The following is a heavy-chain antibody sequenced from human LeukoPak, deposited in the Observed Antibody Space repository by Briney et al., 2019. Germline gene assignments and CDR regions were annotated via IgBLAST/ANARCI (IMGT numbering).Heavy chain of an antibody. J-gene: IGHJ3*01. CDR2: IYHSGST. CDR3: AGRGSSSGTFDV. CDR1: GYSISSGYY. D-gene: IGHD2-2*01. Sequence: PSETLSLTCTVSGYSISSGYYWGWIRQPPGKGLEWIGSIYHSGSTYYNPSLKSRVTISVDTSKNQFSLKLSSVTAADTAVYYCAGRGSSSGTFDVWGPGTFVTVSS. V-gene: IGHV4-38-2*02.